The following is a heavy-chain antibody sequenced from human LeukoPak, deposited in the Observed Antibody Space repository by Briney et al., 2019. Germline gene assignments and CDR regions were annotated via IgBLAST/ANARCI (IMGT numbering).Heavy chain of an antibody. CDR3: ARDKREPRYAFDI. D-gene: IGHD1-26*01. Sequence: GGSLRLSCTASGFTFGDYAMSWVRQAPGKGLEWVSVIYSGGSTYYADSVKGRFTISRDNSKNTLYLQMNSLRAEDTAVYYCARDKREPRYAFDIWGQGTMVTVSS. V-gene: IGHV3-53*01. CDR1: GFTFGDYA. CDR2: IYSGGST. J-gene: IGHJ3*02.